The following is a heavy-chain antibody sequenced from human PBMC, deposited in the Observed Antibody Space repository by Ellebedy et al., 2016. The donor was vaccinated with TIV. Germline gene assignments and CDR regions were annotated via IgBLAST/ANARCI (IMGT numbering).Heavy chain of an antibody. CDR2: ISSSGSTK. Sequence: GESLKISCAASGFTFSTYEMNWVRQAPGRGLEWVSYISSSGSTKYYADSVKGRFTISRHNAKNSLYLQMDSLRAEDTAVYYCARDWEGKYRNSWYFDYWGRGTLVTVSS. J-gene: IGHJ4*02. V-gene: IGHV3-48*03. D-gene: IGHD6-13*01. CDR3: ARDWEGKYRNSWYFDY. CDR1: GFTFSTYE.